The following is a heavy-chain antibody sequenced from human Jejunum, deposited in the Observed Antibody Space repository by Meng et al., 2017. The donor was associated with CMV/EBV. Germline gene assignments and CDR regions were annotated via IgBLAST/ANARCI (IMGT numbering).Heavy chain of an antibody. CDR1: GFTVSSRY. Sequence: VQLVESGGGWIQPGGSLRLSCAASGFTVSSRYMTWVRQAPGKGLDWVSVINTSGSTYYADSVKGRFTISRDNSWNTLFLQMNSLRAEDTAVYYCATSPRSHDYDSWGQGTLVTVSS. D-gene: IGHD5-12*01. V-gene: IGHV3-53*01. CDR2: INTSGST. CDR3: ATSPRSHDYDS. J-gene: IGHJ5*01.